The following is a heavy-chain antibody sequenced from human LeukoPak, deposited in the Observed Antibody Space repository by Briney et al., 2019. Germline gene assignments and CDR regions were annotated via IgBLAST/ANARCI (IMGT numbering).Heavy chain of an antibody. J-gene: IGHJ4*02. CDR1: GGSISSGGYY. CDR2: IYYSGST. CDR3: ARGLQWLPFDY. Sequence: SETLSLTCTVSGGSISSGGYYWSWIRQHPGKGLEWIGYIYYSGSTCYNPSLKSRVTISVDTSKNQFSLKLSSVTAADTAVYYCARGLQWLPFDYWGQGTLVTVSS. V-gene: IGHV4-31*03. D-gene: IGHD5-12*01.